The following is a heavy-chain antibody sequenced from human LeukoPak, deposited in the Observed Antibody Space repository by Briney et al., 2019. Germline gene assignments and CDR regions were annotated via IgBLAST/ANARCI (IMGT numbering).Heavy chain of an antibody. V-gene: IGHV4-59*01. J-gene: IGHJ4*02. Sequence: SETLSLTCTVSGGSISSYYWSWIRQPPGKGLEWIGYIYYSGSTNYNPSLKSRVTISVDTSKNQFSLKLSSVTAADTAVYYCARGLRGATFDYWGQGTLVTVSS. CDR1: GGSISSYY. CDR3: ARGLRGATFDY. D-gene: IGHD1-26*01. CDR2: IYYSGST.